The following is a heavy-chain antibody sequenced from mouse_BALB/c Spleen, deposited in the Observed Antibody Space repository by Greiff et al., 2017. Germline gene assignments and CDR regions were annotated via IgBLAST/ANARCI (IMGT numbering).Heavy chain of an antibody. D-gene: IGHD2-4*01. J-gene: IGHJ2*01. CDR3: ARRGYDYDFDY. CDR2: IDPENGNT. CDR1: GFTFKDYY. V-gene: IGHV14-1*02. Sequence: VQLQQSGAELVRPGALVKLSCKASGFTFKDYYMHWVKQRPEQGLEWIGWIDPENGNTIYDPKFPGKAIITADTSSNTAYLQLSSLTSEDTAVYYCARRGYDYDFDYWGQGTTLTVSS.